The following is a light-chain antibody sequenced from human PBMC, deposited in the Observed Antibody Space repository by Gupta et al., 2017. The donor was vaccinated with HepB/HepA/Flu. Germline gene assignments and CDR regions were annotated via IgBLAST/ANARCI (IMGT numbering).Light chain of an antibody. V-gene: IGLV2-11*01. CDR3: SSYAGTSTLV. CDR2: DVA. Sequence: SALLQPRSASASPPRSVTISCTGTGSDVGNYDYVSWYQQHPGKVPKLIIYDVANRPSGVPDRFSGSKSGNTASLTISGLQAEDEADYYCSSYAGTSTLVFGGGTKLTVL. J-gene: IGLJ2*01. CDR1: GSDVGNYDY.